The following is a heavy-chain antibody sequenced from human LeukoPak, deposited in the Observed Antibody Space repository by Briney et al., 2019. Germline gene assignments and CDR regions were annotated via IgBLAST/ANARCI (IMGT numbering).Heavy chain of an antibody. V-gene: IGHV4-59*08. D-gene: IGHD2-21*02. J-gene: IGHJ4*02. CDR2: IYYSGST. Sequence: PSETLSLTCTVSGGSTSSYYWSWIRQPPGKGLEWIGYIYYSGSTNYNPSLKSRVTISVDTSKNQFSLKLSSVTAADTAVYYCARHGSYCGGDCYSYYFDYWGQGTLVTVSS. CDR1: GGSTSSYY. CDR3: ARHGSYCGGDCYSYYFDY.